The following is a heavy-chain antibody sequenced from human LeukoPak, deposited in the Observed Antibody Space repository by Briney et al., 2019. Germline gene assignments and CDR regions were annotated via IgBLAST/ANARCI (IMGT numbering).Heavy chain of an antibody. J-gene: IGHJ6*03. Sequence: GGSLRLSCAASGFTFSDYYMSWIRQAPGKGLEWVSYISSSGSTIYYADSVKGRFTISRDNAKTSLYLQMNSLRAEDTAVYYCARDVVVIAADYMDVWGKGTTVTVSS. CDR2: ISSSGSTI. D-gene: IGHD2-21*01. CDR1: GFTFSDYY. CDR3: ARDVVVIAADYMDV. V-gene: IGHV3-11*04.